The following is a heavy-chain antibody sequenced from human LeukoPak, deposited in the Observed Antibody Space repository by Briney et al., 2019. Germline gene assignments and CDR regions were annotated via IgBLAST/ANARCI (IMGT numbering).Heavy chain of an antibody. CDR2: ISSGGTYE. V-gene: IGHV3-30*07. J-gene: IGHJ5*02. CDR3: AKHDPRRVVITNWFDP. D-gene: IGHD3-22*01. Sequence: QTGGSLRLSCAASGFTFSNYAMHWVRQAPGKGLEWVSLISSGGTYEYYADSVKGRFTISRGNSKNTLYLQMNSLRAEDTAVYYCAKHDPRRVVITNWFDPWGQGTLVTVSS. CDR1: GFTFSNYA.